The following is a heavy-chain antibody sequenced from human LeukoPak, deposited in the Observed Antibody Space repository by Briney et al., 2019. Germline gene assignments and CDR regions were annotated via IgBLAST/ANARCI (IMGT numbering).Heavy chain of an antibody. CDR3: ARDGLGYCSSTSCYISNY. CDR2: ISYDGSNK. J-gene: IGHJ4*02. CDR1: GFTFSSYA. V-gene: IGHV3-30-3*01. Sequence: GGSLRLSCAASGFTFSSYAMHWVRQAPGKGLEWVAVISYDGSNKYYADSVKGRFTISRDNSKNTLYLQMNSLRAEDTAVYYCARDGLGYCSSTSCYISNYWGQGTRVTVSS. D-gene: IGHD2-2*02.